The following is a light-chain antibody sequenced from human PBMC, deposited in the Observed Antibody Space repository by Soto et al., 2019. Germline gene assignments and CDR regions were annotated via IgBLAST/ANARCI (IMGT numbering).Light chain of an antibody. CDR2: DSS. CDR1: QSVNNY. Sequence: VLTQSPAILSLSPGERATLSCRASQSVNNYLAWYQQKPGQAPRLLIYDSSNRATGIPARFSASGSGTVFTLTFISLEPEDTPVYYCLQCWVLPLTFGGGTKVEIQ. CDR3: LQCWVLPLT. V-gene: IGKV3-11*01. J-gene: IGKJ4*01.